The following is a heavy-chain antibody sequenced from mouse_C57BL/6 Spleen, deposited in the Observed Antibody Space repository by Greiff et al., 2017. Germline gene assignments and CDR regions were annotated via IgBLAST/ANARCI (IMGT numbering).Heavy chain of an antibody. CDR1: GFSFNTYA. V-gene: IGHV10-1*01. Sequence: EVKLVESGGGLVQPKGSLKLSCAASGFSFNTYAMNWVRQAPGKGLEWVARIRSKSNNYATYYADSVKDRFTISRDDSESMLYLQMNNLKTEDTAMYYCVRHKSNSAMDYWGQGTSVTVSS. D-gene: IGHD1-3*01. CDR3: VRHKSNSAMDY. J-gene: IGHJ4*01. CDR2: IRSKSNNYAT.